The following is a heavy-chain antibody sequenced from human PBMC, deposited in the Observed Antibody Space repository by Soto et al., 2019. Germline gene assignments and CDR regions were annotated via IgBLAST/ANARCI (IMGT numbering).Heavy chain of an antibody. CDR1: GFTVSSNY. Sequence: EVQLVESGGGLIQPGGSLRLSCAASGFTVSSNYMSWVRQAPGKGLEWVSVIYSGGNTYYADSVTGRFTISRDNSMNTLNLHMSSLRAGGTAVYYCARARVKSGYPEYFQHWGQGTRGIVTS. CDR2: IYSGGNT. V-gene: IGHV3-53*01. CDR3: ARARVKSGYPEYFQH. J-gene: IGHJ1*01. D-gene: IGHD3-22*01.